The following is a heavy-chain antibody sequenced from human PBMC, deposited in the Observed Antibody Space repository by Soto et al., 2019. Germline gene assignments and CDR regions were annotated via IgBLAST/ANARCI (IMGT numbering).Heavy chain of an antibody. CDR3: ARVSTSLNDAPTLFDP. CDR1: GGSISSGGYY. J-gene: IGHJ5*02. V-gene: IGHV4-31*03. Sequence: QVQLQESGPGLVKPSQTLSLTCTVSGGSISSGGYYWSWIRQHPGKGLEWIGYIYYSGSTYYNPSLKRRVTISVDTSKNQFSLKLSSVTAADTAVYYCARVSTSLNDAPTLFDPWGQGTLVTVSS. D-gene: IGHD3-16*01. CDR2: IYYSGST.